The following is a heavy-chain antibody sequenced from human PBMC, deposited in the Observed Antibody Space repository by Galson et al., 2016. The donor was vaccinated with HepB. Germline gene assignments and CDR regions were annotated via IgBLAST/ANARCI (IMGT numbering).Heavy chain of an antibody. CDR2: ITGSGSST. CDR1: GVSFASYA. D-gene: IGHD2-2*01. V-gene: IGHV3-23*01. CDR3: AKDLDQLPFDY. Sequence: SLRLSCAASGVSFASYAMTWVRQAPGKGLEWVSSITGSGSSTYYADSVKGRFTISRDNSNNTLYLQMNSLRVEDTALYYCAKDLDQLPFDYWGQGTLVTVSS. J-gene: IGHJ4*02.